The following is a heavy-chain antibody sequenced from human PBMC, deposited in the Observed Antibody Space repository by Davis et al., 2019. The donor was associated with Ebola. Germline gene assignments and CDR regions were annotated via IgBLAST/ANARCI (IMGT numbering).Heavy chain of an antibody. CDR2: IRYDGSNK. CDR1: GFTFSSYG. V-gene: IGHV3-30*02. CDR3: AKDRELGSYYFDY. J-gene: IGHJ4*02. D-gene: IGHD1-26*01. Sequence: PGGSLRLSCAASGFTFSSYGMHWVRQAPGKGLEWVAFIRYDGSNKYYADSVKGRFTISRDNSKNTLYLQMNSLRAEDTAVYYCAKDRELGSYYFDYWGQGTLVTVSS.